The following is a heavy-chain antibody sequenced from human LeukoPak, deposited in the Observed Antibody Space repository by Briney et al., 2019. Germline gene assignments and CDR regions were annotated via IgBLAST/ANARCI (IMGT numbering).Heavy chain of an antibody. J-gene: IGHJ4*02. V-gene: IGHV5-51*01. CDR2: IYPGDSDT. Sequence: GWVRQPPGKGLEWMGIIYPGDSDTRYSPSFQGQVTISADKSISTAYLQWSSLKASDTAMYYCARRTTRYYYDSSGYEAPHFDYWGQGTLVTVSS. D-gene: IGHD3-22*01. CDR3: ARRTTRYYYDSSGYEAPHFDY.